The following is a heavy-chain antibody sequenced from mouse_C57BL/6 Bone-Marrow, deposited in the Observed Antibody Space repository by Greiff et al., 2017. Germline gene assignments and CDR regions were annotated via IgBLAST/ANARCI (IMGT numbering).Heavy chain of an antibody. Sequence: VQLHQSGAELVKPGASVKMSCKASGYTFTSYWMHWVKQRPGQGLEWIGDIYPGNGDTTYNQKFKGKATLTVDKSSSTAYMQLSSLTSEDSAVYCCASDADGDADYWGQGTTLTVSS. J-gene: IGHJ2*01. CDR3: ASDADGDADY. CDR2: IYPGNGDT. D-gene: IGHD2-13*01. CDR1: GYTFTSYW. V-gene: IGHV1-53*01.